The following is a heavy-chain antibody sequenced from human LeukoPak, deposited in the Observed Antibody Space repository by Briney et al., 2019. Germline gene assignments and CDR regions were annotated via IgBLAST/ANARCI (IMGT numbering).Heavy chain of an antibody. D-gene: IGHD3-22*01. Sequence: PSETLSLTCAVYGGSFSGYYWSWIRQPPGKGLEWIGEINHSGSTNYNPSLKSRVTISVDTSKNQFSLKLSSVTAADTAVYYCARGPTSGYYNDAFDIWGQGTMVTVSS. J-gene: IGHJ3*02. V-gene: IGHV4-34*01. CDR1: GGSFSGYY. CDR2: INHSGST. CDR3: ARGPTSGYYNDAFDI.